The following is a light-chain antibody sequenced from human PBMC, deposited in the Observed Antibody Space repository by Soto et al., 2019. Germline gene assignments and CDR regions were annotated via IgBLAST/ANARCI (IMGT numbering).Light chain of an antibody. V-gene: IGKV1-39*01. CDR3: QQSYSTLVT. Sequence: TQSPSSLSASVGDRVTITCRASQNISIFLNWYQQKPGKAPKLLIYTASDLDTGVPSRISGGGSGTEFTLSISSLQPEDFATYYCQQSYSTLVTFGPGTKVDIK. J-gene: IGKJ3*01. CDR1: QNISIF. CDR2: TAS.